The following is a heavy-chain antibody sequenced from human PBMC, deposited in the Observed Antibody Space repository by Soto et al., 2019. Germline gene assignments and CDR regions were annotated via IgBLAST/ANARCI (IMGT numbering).Heavy chain of an antibody. CDR1: GYTFTSYG. CDR3: ARGDCSGGSCYSDSSYGMDV. CDR2: ISAYNGNT. Sequence: ASVKVSCKASGYTFTSYGISWVRQAPGQGLEWMGWISAYNGNTNYAQKLQGRVTMTTDTSTSTAYTELRSLRSDDTAVYYCARGDCSGGSCYSDSSYGMDVWGPGTTVTVSS. J-gene: IGHJ6*02. V-gene: IGHV1-18*01. D-gene: IGHD2-15*01.